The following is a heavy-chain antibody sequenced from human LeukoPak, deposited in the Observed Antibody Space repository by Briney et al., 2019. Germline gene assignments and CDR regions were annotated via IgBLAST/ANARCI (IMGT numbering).Heavy chain of an antibody. V-gene: IGHV4-59*05. D-gene: IGHD3-10*01. CDR2: IYYSGST. Sequence: KPSETLSLTCTVSGGSISSYYWSWIRQPPGKGLEWIGSIYYSGSTYYNPSLKSRVTISVDTSKNQFSLKLSSVTAADTAVYYCARLLLWFGESSATFDYWGQGTLVTVSS. J-gene: IGHJ4*02. CDR3: ARLLLWFGESSATFDY. CDR1: GGSISSYY.